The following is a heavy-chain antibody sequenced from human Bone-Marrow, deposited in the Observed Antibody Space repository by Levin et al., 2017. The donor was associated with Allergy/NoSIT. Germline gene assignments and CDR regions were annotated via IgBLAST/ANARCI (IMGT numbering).Heavy chain of an antibody. CDR1: GYTFTAYA. Sequence: ASVKVSCKASGYTFTAYAMHWVRQAPGQRLEWMGWINAANGNTKYSQKFQGRLTITRDTSASTVYMEMTNLRSEDTAVYYCAGDGPTEHAFVFWGQGTMVTVSS. CDR3: AGDGPTEHAFVF. D-gene: IGHD1-1*01. V-gene: IGHV1-3*01. CDR2: INAANGNT. J-gene: IGHJ3*01.